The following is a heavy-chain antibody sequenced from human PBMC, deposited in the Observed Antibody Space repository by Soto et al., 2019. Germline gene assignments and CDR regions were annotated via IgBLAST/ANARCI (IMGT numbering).Heavy chain of an antibody. CDR2: INHSGNT. CDR1: GNSLSGYY. CDR3: ARHHVRGRTIAGADEF. V-gene: IGHV4-34*01. Sequence: SETLSLTCAVYGNSLSGYYWSWIRQPPGKALEWIGEINHSGNTNYNPSLKSRVTISVDTSKNQLLLNLSSVTAADTAMYYCARHHVRGRTIAGADEFWGKGTLVTISS. D-gene: IGHD1-26*01. J-gene: IGHJ4*02.